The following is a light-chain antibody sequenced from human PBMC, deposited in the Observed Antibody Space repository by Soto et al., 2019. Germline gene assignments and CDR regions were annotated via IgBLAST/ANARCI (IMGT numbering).Light chain of an antibody. V-gene: IGKV1-33*01. CDR3: QQYDNLFT. CDR1: QDISTY. J-gene: IGKJ3*01. Sequence: DIQMTQSPSSLSASVGDRVTITCQASQDISTYLNWYQHKSGKAPKLLIYDASNLETGVPSRFSGSGSGTDFTFTISSLQPEDIATYYCQQYDNLFTFCPGTKVDIK. CDR2: DAS.